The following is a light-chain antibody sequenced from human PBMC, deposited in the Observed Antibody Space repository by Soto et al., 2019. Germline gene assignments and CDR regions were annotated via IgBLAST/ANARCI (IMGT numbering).Light chain of an antibody. CDR2: GAS. CDR1: QSLTTD. V-gene: IGKV3-15*01. Sequence: EIVMTESPATLSLSPGERATLSCRASQSLTTDLAWYQQKPGQPPRLLIYGASTRATDFPARFSGSGSGTEFTLTLSRLQSEDSAVYYFQQYTNXHRTFGQGTKV. CDR3: QQYTNXHRT. J-gene: IGKJ1*01.